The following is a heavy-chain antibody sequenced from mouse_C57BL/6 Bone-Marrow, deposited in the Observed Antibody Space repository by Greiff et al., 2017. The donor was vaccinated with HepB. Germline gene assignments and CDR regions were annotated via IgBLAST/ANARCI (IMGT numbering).Heavy chain of an antibody. V-gene: IGHV1-7*01. Sequence: VQVVESGAELAKPGASVKLSCKASGYTFTSYWMHWVKQRPGQGLEWIGYINPSSGYTKYNQKFKDKATLTADKSSSTAYMQLSSLTYEDSAVYYCARAPITTPPMDYWGQGTSVTVSS. CDR1: GYTFTSYW. D-gene: IGHD1-1*01. J-gene: IGHJ4*01. CDR3: ARAPITTPPMDY. CDR2: INPSSGYT.